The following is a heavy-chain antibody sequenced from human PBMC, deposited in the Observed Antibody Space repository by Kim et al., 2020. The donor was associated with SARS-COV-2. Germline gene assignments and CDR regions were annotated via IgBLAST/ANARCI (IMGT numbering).Heavy chain of an antibody. Sequence: GGSLRLSCAASGFTFSSYAMSWVRQAPGKGLEWVSAISGSGGSTYYADSVKGRFTISRDNSKNTLYLQMNSLRAEDTAVYYCAKDRCGSGYDCQQWLVGYWGQGTLVTVSS. CDR2: ISGSGGST. D-gene: IGHD5-12*01. J-gene: IGHJ4*02. V-gene: IGHV3-23*01. CDR1: GFTFSSYA. CDR3: AKDRCGSGYDCQQWLVGY.